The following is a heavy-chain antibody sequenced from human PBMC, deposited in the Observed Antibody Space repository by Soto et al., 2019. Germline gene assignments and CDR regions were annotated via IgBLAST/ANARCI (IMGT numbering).Heavy chain of an antibody. J-gene: IGHJ4*02. V-gene: IGHV1-3*01. Sequence: QVQLVQSGAEVKKPGASVKVSCKASGYTFTSYAMHWVRQAPGQRLEWMGWINAGNGNTKYSQKFQGRVTITRDTSARTAYMELSSLRSEDTAVYYCARVGAAAGPYYFDYWGQGTLVTVSS. CDR3: ARVGAAAGPYYFDY. D-gene: IGHD6-13*01. CDR2: INAGNGNT. CDR1: GYTFTSYA.